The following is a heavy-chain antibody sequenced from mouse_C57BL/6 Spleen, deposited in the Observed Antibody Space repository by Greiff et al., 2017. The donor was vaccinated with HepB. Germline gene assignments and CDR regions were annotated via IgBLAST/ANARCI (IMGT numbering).Heavy chain of an antibody. CDR3: ARRGGSSPWFAY. V-gene: IGHV5-12*01. CDR2: ISNGGGST. CDR1: GFTFSDYY. J-gene: IGHJ3*01. Sequence: EVKLVESGGGLVQPGGSLKLSCAASGFTFSDYYMYWVRQTPEKRLEWVAYISNGGGSTYYPNTVKGRFTISRDNAKNTLYLQMSRLKSEDTAMYYCARRGGSSPWFAYWGQGTLVTVSA. D-gene: IGHD1-1*01.